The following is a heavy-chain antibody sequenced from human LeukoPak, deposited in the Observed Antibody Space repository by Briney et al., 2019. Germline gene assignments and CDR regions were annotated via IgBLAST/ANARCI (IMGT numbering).Heavy chain of an antibody. J-gene: IGHJ4*02. CDR1: GFTFSSYA. V-gene: IGHV3-23*01. Sequence: GGSLRLPCAASGFTFSSYAMSWVRQAPGKGLEWVSGISGSGGSTYYADSVKGRFTISRDNSKNTLYLQMNSLRAEDTAVYYCAKVRRYYDSAGYWGQGTLVTVSS. CDR3: AKVRRYYDSAGY. CDR2: ISGSGGST. D-gene: IGHD3-22*01.